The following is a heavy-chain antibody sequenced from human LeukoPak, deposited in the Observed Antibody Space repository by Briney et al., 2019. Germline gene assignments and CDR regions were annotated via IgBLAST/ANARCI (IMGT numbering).Heavy chain of an antibody. Sequence: SVKVSCKASGGTFSSYAISWVRQAPGQGLEWMGGIIPIFGTADYAQKFQGRVTITAVESMSTAYMELSSLRSEDTAVYYCARGWLAETTVVTPYNYWGQGTLVTVSS. CDR1: GGTFSSYA. D-gene: IGHD4-23*01. V-gene: IGHV1-69*13. CDR3: ARGWLAETTVVTPYNY. J-gene: IGHJ4*02. CDR2: IIPIFGTA.